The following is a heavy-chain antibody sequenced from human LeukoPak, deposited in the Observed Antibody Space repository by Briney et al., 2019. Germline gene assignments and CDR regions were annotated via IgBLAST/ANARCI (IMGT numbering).Heavy chain of an antibody. J-gene: IGHJ4*02. CDR3: ARGYYDSSAYYSADY. CDR2: INPNTGDT. V-gene: IGHV1-2*02. Sequence: ASVKVSCKASGYTFTGYYIHWVRQAPGQGLEWMGWINPNTGDTNYAQKFQGRVTMTRDTSISTAYMELTRLRSDDTAVYYCARGYYDSSAYYSADYWGQGTLVTVSS. CDR1: GYTFTGYY. D-gene: IGHD3-22*01.